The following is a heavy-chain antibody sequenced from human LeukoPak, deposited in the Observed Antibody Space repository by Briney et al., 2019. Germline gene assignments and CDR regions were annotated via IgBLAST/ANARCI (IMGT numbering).Heavy chain of an antibody. D-gene: IGHD6-19*01. V-gene: IGHV4-61*02. CDR3: AREAGIAVSGAFYYYMDV. CDR1: GASVSRGTFY. Sequence: SQTLSLTCTVSGASVSRGTFYWSWIRQPAGKGLEWIGRIYTTGSTNYNPSLSNRIAILVDTSNNHFSLKLSSVTAADTAVYFCAREAGIAVSGAFYYYMDVWGEGTTVTVSS. J-gene: IGHJ6*03. CDR2: IYTTGST.